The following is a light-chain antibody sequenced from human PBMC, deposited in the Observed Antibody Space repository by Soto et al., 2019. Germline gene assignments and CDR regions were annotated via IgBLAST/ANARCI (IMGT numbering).Light chain of an antibody. CDR1: QSVGSD. Sequence: EIVMTQSPATLSVSPGERVTLSCRASQSVGSDLAWYQQNPGQAPRLLIHGASTRATGIPARFSGSGSGTEFTLTISGLQSEDFAVYYCQQRSNWPPITFGQGTRLEIK. V-gene: IGKV3-15*01. J-gene: IGKJ5*01. CDR3: QQRSNWPPIT. CDR2: GAS.